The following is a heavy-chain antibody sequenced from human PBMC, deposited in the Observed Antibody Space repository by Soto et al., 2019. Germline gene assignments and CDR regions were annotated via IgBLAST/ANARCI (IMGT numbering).Heavy chain of an antibody. CDR3: ARAASIAARLVDY. Sequence: ASVKVSCKASGGTFSSYAISWVRQAPGQGLEWMGGIIPIFGTANCAQKFQGRVTITADESTSTAYMELSSQRSEDTAVYYCARAASIAARLVDYWGQGTLVTVSS. V-gene: IGHV1-69*13. D-gene: IGHD6-6*01. CDR2: IIPIFGTA. CDR1: GGTFSSYA. J-gene: IGHJ4*02.